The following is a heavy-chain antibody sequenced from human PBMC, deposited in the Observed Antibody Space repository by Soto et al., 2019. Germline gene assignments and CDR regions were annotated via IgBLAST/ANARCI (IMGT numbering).Heavy chain of an antibody. D-gene: IGHD3-10*01. V-gene: IGHV5-51*01. CDR2: IYPGDSDT. Sequence: PGESLKIFCKGSGYSFTSYWIGWVRQMPGKGLEWMGIIYPGDSDTRYSPSFQGQVTLSADKSISTAYLQWSSLKASDTAMYYCARPSYGSGGRGAFDIWGQGTMVTVSS. CDR1: GYSFTSYW. J-gene: IGHJ3*02. CDR3: ARPSYGSGGRGAFDI.